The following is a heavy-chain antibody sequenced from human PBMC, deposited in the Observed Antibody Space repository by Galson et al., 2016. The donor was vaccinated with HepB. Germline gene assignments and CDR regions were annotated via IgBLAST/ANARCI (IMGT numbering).Heavy chain of an antibody. D-gene: IGHD2-15*01. CDR2: ISPSGDTI. CDR1: GFTFSSHA. J-gene: IGHJ3*02. CDR3: AKDYIGTLPEALDI. V-gene: IGHV3-23*01. Sequence: SLRLSCAASGFTFSSHAMAWVRQAPGKGLDWVTGISPSGDTISYADSVKGRFTISRDNAKNTLHLQMNSLRAEDTALYYCAKDYIGTLPEALDIWGQGTMVTVSS.